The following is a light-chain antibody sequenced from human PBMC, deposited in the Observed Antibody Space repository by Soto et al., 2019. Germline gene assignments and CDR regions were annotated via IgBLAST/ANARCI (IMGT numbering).Light chain of an antibody. CDR3: SSYAGSTNV. CDR1: SSDVGGYNY. Sequence: VLTQPPSASGSPGQSVAISCTGTSSDVGGYNYVSWYQQHPGKAPKLMIYEVNKRPSGVPDRFSGSKSGNTASLTVSGLQAEDEADYYCSSYAGSTNVFGTGTKVTVL. V-gene: IGLV2-8*01. J-gene: IGLJ1*01. CDR2: EVN.